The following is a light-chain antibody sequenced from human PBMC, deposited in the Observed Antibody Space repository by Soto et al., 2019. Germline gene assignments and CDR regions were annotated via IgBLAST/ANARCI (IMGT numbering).Light chain of an antibody. CDR1: ISNIGTNS. CDR3: AAWDDNLNGPL. CDR2: ADS. Sequence: QSVLTQPPSASGTPGQRVTISCSGDISNIGTNSVHWYQHLPGTAPKLVIYADSQRPSGVPDRFSGSKSGTSASLAISGLQSEDDADYLCAAWDDNLNGPLFGTGNKVTVL. J-gene: IGLJ1*01. V-gene: IGLV1-44*01.